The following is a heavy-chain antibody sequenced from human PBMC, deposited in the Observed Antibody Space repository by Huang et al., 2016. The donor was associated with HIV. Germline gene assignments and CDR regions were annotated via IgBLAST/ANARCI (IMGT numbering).Heavy chain of an antibody. CDR2: INHLGSP. Sequence: QVHLQQWGAGLLKSAETLSLTCAVYGGSLSGYYWSWRRQTPGKGLGWIGEINHLGSPHYNPSLKSRVSISMDGSKKQVSLKLRSISDADTAVYFCARDATKNPRGWFDPWGQGTLVTVSS. J-gene: IGHJ5*02. D-gene: IGHD3-10*01. V-gene: IGHV4-34*02. CDR3: ARDATKNPRGWFDP. CDR1: GGSLSGYY.